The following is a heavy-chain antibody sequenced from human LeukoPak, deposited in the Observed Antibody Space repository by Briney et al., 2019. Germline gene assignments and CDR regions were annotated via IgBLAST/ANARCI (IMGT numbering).Heavy chain of an antibody. CDR3: ARADGAVAAYYGIDV. J-gene: IGHJ6*02. CDR1: GGSISPYY. D-gene: IGHD6-19*01. CDR2: IYYTGST. Sequence: SETLSLTCTVSGGSISPYYWTWIRQPPGKGLEWIGYIYYTGSTNYSPSLKSRVTISVDTSKNQFSLKLSSVTAADTAVYYCARADGAVAAYYGIDVWGQGTTVTVSS. V-gene: IGHV4-59*01.